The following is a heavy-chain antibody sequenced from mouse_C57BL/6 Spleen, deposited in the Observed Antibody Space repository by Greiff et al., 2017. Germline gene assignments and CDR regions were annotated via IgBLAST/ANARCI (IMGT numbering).Heavy chain of an antibody. V-gene: IGHV1-82*01. D-gene: IGHD4-1*01. CDR1: GYAFSSSW. J-gene: IGHJ2*01. CDR3: ARWGTGNGYFDY. Sequence: VQLQQSGPELVKPGASVKISCKASGYAFSSSWMNWVKQRPGKGLEWIGRIYPGDGDTNYNGKFKGKATLTADKSSSTAYMQLSSLTSEDSAVYFCARWGTGNGYFDYWGQGTTLTVSS. CDR2: IYPGDGDT.